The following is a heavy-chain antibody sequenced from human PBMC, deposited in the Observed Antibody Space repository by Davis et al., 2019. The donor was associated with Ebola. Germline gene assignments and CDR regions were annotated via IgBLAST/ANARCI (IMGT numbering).Heavy chain of an antibody. V-gene: IGHV5-51*01. D-gene: IGHD2-15*01. Sequence: GESLKISCQDSGNSFTSFWIGWVRQMPGKGLEWMGLIYTGDSDTRYSPSFQGQVTISADKSISTAYLQWSSLKASDTAMYYCARGGCSGGSCYGYFDYWGQGTLVTVSS. CDR3: ARGGCSGGSCYGYFDY. CDR1: GNSFTSFW. J-gene: IGHJ4*02. CDR2: IYTGDSDT.